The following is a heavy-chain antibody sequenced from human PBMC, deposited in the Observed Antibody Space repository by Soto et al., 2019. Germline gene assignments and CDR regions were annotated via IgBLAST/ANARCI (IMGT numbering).Heavy chain of an antibody. Sequence: PGGSLRLSCAASGFTVSSNYMSWVRQAPGKGLEWVSVIYSGGSTYYADSVKGRFTISRDNYKNTLYLQMNSLRAEDTAVYYCARDLGYCTNGVCYTLWGQGTLVTVSS. CDR3: ARDLGYCTNGVCYTL. CDR1: GFTVSSNY. CDR2: IYSGGST. V-gene: IGHV3-53*01. D-gene: IGHD2-8*01. J-gene: IGHJ4*02.